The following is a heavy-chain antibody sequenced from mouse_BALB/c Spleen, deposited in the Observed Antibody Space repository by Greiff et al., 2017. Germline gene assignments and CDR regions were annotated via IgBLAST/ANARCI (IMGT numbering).Heavy chain of an antibody. Sequence: VQLQQSGPELMKPGASVKISCKASGYSFTSYYMHWVKQSHGKSLEWIGYIDPFNGGTSYNQKFKGKATLTVDKSSSTAYMHLSSLTSEDSAVYYCARGDYGNYEAMDYWGQGTSVTVSS. J-gene: IGHJ4*01. CDR3: ARGDYGNYEAMDY. V-gene: IGHV1S135*01. CDR1: GYSFTSYY. CDR2: IDPFNGGT. D-gene: IGHD2-1*01.